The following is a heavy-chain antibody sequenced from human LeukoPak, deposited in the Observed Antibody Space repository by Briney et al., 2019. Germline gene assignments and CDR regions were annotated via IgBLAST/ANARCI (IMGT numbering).Heavy chain of an antibody. J-gene: IGHJ4*02. Sequence: ASVKVSCKASGYTFTGYYMHRVRQAPGQGLEWMGWINPNSGSTNYAQKFQGRVTMTRDTSISTAYMELSRLRSDDTAVYYCARSRRGGSYYFDYWGQGTLVTVSS. CDR1: GYTFTGYY. V-gene: IGHV1-2*02. CDR2: INPNSGST. CDR3: ARSRRGGSYYFDY. D-gene: IGHD2-15*01.